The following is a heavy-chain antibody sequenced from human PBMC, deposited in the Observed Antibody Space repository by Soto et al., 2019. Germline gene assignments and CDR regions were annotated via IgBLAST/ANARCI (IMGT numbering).Heavy chain of an antibody. J-gene: IGHJ6*02. V-gene: IGHV4-39*01. Sequence: SETLSLTCTVSGGSISSSSYSWGWIRQPPGKGLEWIGSIYYSGSTYYNPSLKSRVTISVDTSKNQFSLKLSSVTAADTAVYYCARRMVPGYYYYYGMDVWGQGTTVT. CDR3: ARRMVPGYYYYYGMDV. CDR2: IYYSGST. D-gene: IGHD3-10*01. CDR1: GGSISSSSYS.